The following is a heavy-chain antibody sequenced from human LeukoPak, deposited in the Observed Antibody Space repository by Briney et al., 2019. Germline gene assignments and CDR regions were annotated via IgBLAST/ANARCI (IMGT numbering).Heavy chain of an antibody. V-gene: IGHV3-23*01. CDR2: ISAIVGST. Sequence: GGSLRLSCVASEFTLSNYWLHWVRPAPGKGLEWVSGISAIVGSTYYADSVKGRFTISRDNSKNTLYLQMNSLRAEDTAVYYCARVYDSSGYYYYWGQGTLVTVSS. D-gene: IGHD3-22*01. CDR3: ARVYDSSGYYYY. CDR1: EFTLSNYW. J-gene: IGHJ4*02.